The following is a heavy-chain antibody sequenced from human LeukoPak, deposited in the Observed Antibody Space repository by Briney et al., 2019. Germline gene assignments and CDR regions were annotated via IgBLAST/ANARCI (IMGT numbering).Heavy chain of an antibody. J-gene: IGHJ4*02. CDR1: GYTFTGYY. CDR3: ARTFDWLLPYYFDY. CDR2: INPNSGGT. Sequence: EASVKVSCKASGYTFTGYYMHWVRQAPGQGLEWMGWINPNSGGTNYAQKFQGRVTMTRDTSISTAYMELSRLRSDDTAVYYCARTFDWLLPYYFDYWGQGTLVTVSS. V-gene: IGHV1-2*02. D-gene: IGHD3-9*01.